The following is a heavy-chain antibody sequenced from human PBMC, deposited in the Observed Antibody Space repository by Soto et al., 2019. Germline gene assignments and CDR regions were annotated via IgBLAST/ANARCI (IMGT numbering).Heavy chain of an antibody. Sequence: GGSLRLSCAASGFTFSSYAMSWVRQAPGKGLEWVSAISGSGGSTYYADSVKGRFTISRDNSKNTLYLQMNSLRAEDTAVYYCAKRVVPAAQETYYYMDVWGKGTTVTVSS. CDR3: AKRVVPAAQETYYYMDV. D-gene: IGHD2-2*01. J-gene: IGHJ6*03. V-gene: IGHV3-23*01. CDR1: GFTFSSYA. CDR2: ISGSGGST.